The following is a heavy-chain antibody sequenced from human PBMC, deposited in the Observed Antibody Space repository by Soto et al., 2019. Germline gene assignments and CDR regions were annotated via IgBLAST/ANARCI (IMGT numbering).Heavy chain of an antibody. CDR3: AAVGGSHYYFDY. J-gene: IGHJ4*02. V-gene: IGHV1-46*01. CDR1: GYTFTSYY. D-gene: IGHD3-16*01. CDR2: INPSGGST. Sequence: GASVKVSCKASGYTFTSYYMHWVRQAPGQGLEWMGIINPSGGSTSYAQKFQGRVTMTRDTSTSTVYMELSSLRSEDTAVYYCAAVGGSHYYFDYWGQGTLVTVSS.